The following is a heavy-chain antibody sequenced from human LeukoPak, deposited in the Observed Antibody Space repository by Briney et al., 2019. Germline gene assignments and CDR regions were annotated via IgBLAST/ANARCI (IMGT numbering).Heavy chain of an antibody. CDR1: GGSINSYY. CDR3: ARELKVGNTGYYFDY. D-gene: IGHD2/OR15-2a*01. CDR2: FYYSGST. Sequence: SETLSLTRTVSGGSINSYYWSWIRQPPGKGLEWIGYFYYSGSTNYNPSLKSRVTISVDTSKNQFSLELSSVTAADTAVYYCARELKVGNTGYYFDYWGQGALVTVSS. V-gene: IGHV4-59*01. J-gene: IGHJ4*02.